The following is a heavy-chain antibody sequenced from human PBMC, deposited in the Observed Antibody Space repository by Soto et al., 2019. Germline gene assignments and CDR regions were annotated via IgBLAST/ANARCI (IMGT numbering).Heavy chain of an antibody. CDR1: GFTFNSYG. CDR2: ISHDGTNK. J-gene: IGHJ4*02. V-gene: IGHV3-30*18. CDR3: AKTPWEKYYSSWFDC. D-gene: IGHD1-26*01. Sequence: QVQLVESGGGVVQPGRSLRLSCAASGFTFNSYGMHWVRQAPGKGLEWVASISHDGTNKYYLDSVKGRFTISRDNSKSTLYLQMNSLSAEDTAVYYCAKTPWEKYYSSWFDCWGQGTLVTVSS.